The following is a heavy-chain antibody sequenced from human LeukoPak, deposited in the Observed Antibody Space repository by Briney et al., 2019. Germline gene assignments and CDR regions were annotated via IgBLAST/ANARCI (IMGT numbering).Heavy chain of an antibody. CDR3: ASRLVPHPPDDAFDI. CDR1: GYTFTSYD. CDR2: MNPNSGNT. V-gene: IGHV1-8*03. J-gene: IGHJ3*02. D-gene: IGHD3-9*01. Sequence: ASVKVSCKASGYTFTSYDINWVRQATGRGLEWMGWMNPNSGNTGYAQKFQGRVTITRNTSISTAYMELSSLRAKDTAVYYCASRLVPHPPDDAFDIWGQGTMVTVSS.